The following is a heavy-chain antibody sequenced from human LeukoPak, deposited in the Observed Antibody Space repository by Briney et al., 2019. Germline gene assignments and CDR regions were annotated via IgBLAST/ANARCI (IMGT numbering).Heavy chain of an antibody. CDR3: TRDYYDSTGAFDY. J-gene: IGHJ4*02. CDR1: GFTFSSYS. Sequence: GGSLRLSCAASGFTFSSYSMSWVRQAPGKGLEWLGFIRTQSYGATTEYAAAVKGRFTISRDDSKSIAYLQMNSLKTEDTAIYYCTRDYYDSTGAFDYWGQGTQVTVSS. V-gene: IGHV3-49*04. D-gene: IGHD3-22*01. CDR2: IRTQSYGATT.